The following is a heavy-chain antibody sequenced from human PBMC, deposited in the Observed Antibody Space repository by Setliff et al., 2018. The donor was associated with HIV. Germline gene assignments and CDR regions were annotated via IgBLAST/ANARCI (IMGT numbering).Heavy chain of an antibody. CDR2: NIPMFGTV. CDR3: ARGEVIIDSYYYMNV. J-gene: IGHJ6*03. V-gene: IGHV1-69*05. Sequence: VASVKVSCKASGGTFGSYAISWVRQAPGQGLEWLGGNIPMFGTVSYAQKFQGRVTITTDESTSTANMDLSSLRYEDTAIYYCARGEVIIDSYYYMNVWGKGTTVTVSS. CDR1: GGTFGSYA.